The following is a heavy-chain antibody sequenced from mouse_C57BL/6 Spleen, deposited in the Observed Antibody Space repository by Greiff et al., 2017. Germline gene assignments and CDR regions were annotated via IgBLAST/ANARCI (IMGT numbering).Heavy chain of an antibody. Sequence: EVQLQESGPGLVKPSQSLSLTCSVTGYSITSGYYWNWIRQFPGNKLEWMGYISYDGSNNYNPSLKNRISITRDTSKNQFFLKLNSVTTEDTATYYCAREGSNYAMDYWCQGTSVTVSS. CDR1: GYSITSGYY. V-gene: IGHV3-6*01. CDR3: AREGSNYAMDY. CDR2: ISYDGSN. J-gene: IGHJ4*01. D-gene: IGHD5-1*01.